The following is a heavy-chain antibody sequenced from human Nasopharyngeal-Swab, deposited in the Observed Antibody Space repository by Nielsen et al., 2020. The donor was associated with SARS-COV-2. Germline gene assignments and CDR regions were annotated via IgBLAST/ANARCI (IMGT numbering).Heavy chain of an antibody. Sequence: GESLKISCAASGFTFSRYSMNWVRQAPGKGLEWVSSISSSSSYIYYADSVKGRFTISRDNAKNSLYLQMNSLRAEDTAVYYCARCQYCSSTSCYARGYYYYYGMDVWGQGTTVTVSS. CDR3: ARCQYCSSTSCYARGYYYYYGMDV. CDR1: GFTFSRYS. CDR2: ISSSSSYI. J-gene: IGHJ6*02. D-gene: IGHD2-2*01. V-gene: IGHV3-21*01.